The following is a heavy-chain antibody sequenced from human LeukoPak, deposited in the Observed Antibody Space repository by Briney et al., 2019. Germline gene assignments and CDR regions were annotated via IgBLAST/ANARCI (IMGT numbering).Heavy chain of an antibody. D-gene: IGHD2-15*01. V-gene: IGHV1-18*01. CDR2: ISAYNGNT. Sequence: PMASVKVSCKASGYTFTSYGISWVRQAPGQGLEWMGWISAYNGNTNYAQKLQGRVTMTTDTSTSTAYMELRSLRSDDTAVYYCARVVVVAANPEFGTYNWFDPWGQGTLVTVSS. CDR3: ARVVVVAANPEFGTYNWFDP. CDR1: GYTFTSYG. J-gene: IGHJ5*02.